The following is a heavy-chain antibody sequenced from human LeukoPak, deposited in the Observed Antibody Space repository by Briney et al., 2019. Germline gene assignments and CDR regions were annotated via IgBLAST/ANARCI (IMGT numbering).Heavy chain of an antibody. J-gene: IGHJ6*03. Sequence: SETLSLTCTVSGGSISSYYWSWIRQPAGKGLEWIGRIYSSGSTNYNPSLKTRVTMSVATSKNQFSLKLSSVTAADTAVYYCARGAAARPYYYYYYYMDVWGKGTTVTVSS. CDR1: GGSISSYY. D-gene: IGHD6-6*01. CDR3: ARGAAARPYYYYYYYMDV. V-gene: IGHV4-4*07. CDR2: IYSSGST.